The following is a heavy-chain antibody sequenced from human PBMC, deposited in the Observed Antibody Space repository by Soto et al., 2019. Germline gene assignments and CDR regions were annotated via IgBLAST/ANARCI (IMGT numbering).Heavy chain of an antibody. Sequence: EVQLLESGGDLVQPGGSLRRSGAASGFTFTNYLMTWVRQAPGKGLEWVSSIDKSGGDTYYADSVKGRFTISRDNSKNTLYLQMNGLRAEDTALYYCAKDTYSRSWYFWGQGTLVTVSS. CDR2: IDKSGGDT. D-gene: IGHD2-2*01. V-gene: IGHV3-23*05. CDR1: GFTFTNYL. J-gene: IGHJ4*02. CDR3: AKDTYSRSWYF.